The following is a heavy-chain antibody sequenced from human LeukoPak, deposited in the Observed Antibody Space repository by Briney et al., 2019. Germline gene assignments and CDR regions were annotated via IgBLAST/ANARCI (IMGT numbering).Heavy chain of an antibody. J-gene: IGHJ4*02. CDR3: ARGPLYDITGSYGL. V-gene: IGHV3-48*01. D-gene: IGHD2-8*01. CDR1: GFTFSAHT. Sequence: GGSLTLSCAASGFTFSAHTMNWVRLAPGKGLQWVSYIGSSGITIYYAHSVKGRFTISRDNAKNSLYLQMSSLRVEDTAVYYCARGPLYDITGSYGLWGQGTLVTVSS. CDR2: IGSSGITI.